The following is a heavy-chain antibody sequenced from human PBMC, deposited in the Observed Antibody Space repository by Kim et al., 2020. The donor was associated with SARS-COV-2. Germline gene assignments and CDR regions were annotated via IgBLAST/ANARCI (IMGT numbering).Heavy chain of an antibody. CDR1: GGTFSSYA. J-gene: IGHJ6*02. Sequence: SVKVSCKASGGTFSSYAISWVRQAPGQGLEWMGGIIPIFGTANYAQKFQGRVTITADESTSTAYMELSSLRSEDTAVYYCSRDGARGGYSYGAYYYYYGMDVWGQGTTVTVSS. CDR2: IIPIFGTA. CDR3: SRDGARGGYSYGAYYYYYGMDV. V-gene: IGHV1-69*13. D-gene: IGHD5-18*01.